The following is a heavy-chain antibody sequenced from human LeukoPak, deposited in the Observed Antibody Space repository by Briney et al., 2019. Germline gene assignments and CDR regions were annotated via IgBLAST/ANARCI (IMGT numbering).Heavy chain of an antibody. V-gene: IGHV3-21*03. Sequence: GGSLRLSCAASGFTFTSYSMSWVRQAPGKGLEWVSSISSSSSYIYYAESLKGRVTISTDKAKNSLYLQMNSLRAEDTGVYYSARGDSSSWFMVPTDYWGQGTLVTVSS. CDR1: GFTFTSYS. D-gene: IGHD6-13*01. J-gene: IGHJ4*02. CDR2: ISSSSSYI. CDR3: ARGDSSSWFMVPTDY.